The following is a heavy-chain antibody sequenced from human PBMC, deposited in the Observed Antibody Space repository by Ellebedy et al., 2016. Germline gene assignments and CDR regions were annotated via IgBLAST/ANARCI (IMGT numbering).Heavy chain of an antibody. J-gene: IGHJ4*02. Sequence: GGSLRLSXAASGFTFSSYGMHWVRQAPGKGLEWVAVISYDGSNKYYADSVKGRFTISRDNSKNTLYLQMNSLRAEDTAVYYCAKAGRGLWLSGGAFDYWGQGTLVTVSS. CDR3: AKAGRGLWLSGGAFDY. CDR2: ISYDGSNK. V-gene: IGHV3-30*18. CDR1: GFTFSSYG. D-gene: IGHD5-18*01.